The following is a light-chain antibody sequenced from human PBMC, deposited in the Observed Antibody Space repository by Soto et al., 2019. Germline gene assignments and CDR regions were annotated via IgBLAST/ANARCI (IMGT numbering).Light chain of an antibody. CDR3: RQSYSTPLT. Sequence: DIQMTQSPSSLSATVEDRVIITCRASQSISNHLNWYQQKPGKAPKLLIYAASSLQSGVPSRFSGSGSGTDFTLTISSLQPEDFATYYCRQSYSTPLTFGGGTKVDI. CDR2: AAS. J-gene: IGKJ4*01. CDR1: QSISNH. V-gene: IGKV1-39*01.